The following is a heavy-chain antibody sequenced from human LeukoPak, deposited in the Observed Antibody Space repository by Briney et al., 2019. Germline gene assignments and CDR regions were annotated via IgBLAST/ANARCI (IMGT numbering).Heavy chain of an antibody. CDR3: TTGSYGDSREYYFDY. CDR2: IKSKTDGGTT. J-gene: IGHJ4*02. D-gene: IGHD4-17*01. Sequence: GGSLRLSCAASGFTFSNAWMSWVRQAPGKGLEWVGRIKSKTDGGTTDYAAPVKGRFTISRDDSKNTLYLQMNSLKTEATAVYYCTTGSYGDSREYYFDYWGQGTLVTVSS. V-gene: IGHV3-15*01. CDR1: GFTFSNAW.